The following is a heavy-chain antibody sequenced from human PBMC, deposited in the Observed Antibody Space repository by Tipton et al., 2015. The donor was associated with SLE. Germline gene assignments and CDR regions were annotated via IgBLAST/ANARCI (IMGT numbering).Heavy chain of an antibody. J-gene: IGHJ4*02. CDR2: IYHSGST. CDR3: ARVSGITMVQDY. CDR1: GYSISSGYY. D-gene: IGHD3-10*01. V-gene: IGHV4-38-2*01. Sequence: TLSLTCAVSGYSISSGYYWGWIRQPPGKGLEWIGSIYHSGSTYYNPSLKSRVTISVDTSKNQFSLKLSSVTAADTAVYYCARVSGITMVQDYWGQGTLVTVSS.